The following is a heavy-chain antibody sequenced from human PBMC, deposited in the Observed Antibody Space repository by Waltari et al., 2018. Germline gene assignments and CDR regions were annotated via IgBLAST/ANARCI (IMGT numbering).Heavy chain of an antibody. CDR3: ARGALAGRFFDF. V-gene: IGHV3-33*01. CDR1: GFPFNRYV. D-gene: IGHD6-19*01. Sequence: QGLLVESGGRVVQPGRSLRLSCAASGFPFNRYVMQWVRQAPGKGLEWVAVVWYDGINKYYADSVKGRFTISRDNSENTLYLQMNSLRVDDTATYYCARGALAGRFFDFWGQGTLVTVSS. CDR2: VWYDGINK. J-gene: IGHJ4*02.